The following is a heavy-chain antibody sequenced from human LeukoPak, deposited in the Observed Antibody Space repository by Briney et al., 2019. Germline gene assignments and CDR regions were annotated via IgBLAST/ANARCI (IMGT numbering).Heavy chain of an antibody. CDR2: IYSGGST. CDR1: GFTVSSNY. D-gene: IGHD2-15*01. V-gene: IGHV3-66*01. Sequence: GGSLRLSCAASGFTVSSNYMSWVRQAPGKGLEWVSVIYSGGSTYYADSVKGRFTISRDNAKNSLYLQMNSLRAEDTAVYYCARAPVVPSFDYWAREPWSPSPQ. J-gene: IGHJ4*02. CDR3: ARAPVVPSFDY.